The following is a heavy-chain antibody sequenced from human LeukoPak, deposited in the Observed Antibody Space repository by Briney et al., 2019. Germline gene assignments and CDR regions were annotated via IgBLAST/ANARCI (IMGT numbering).Heavy chain of an antibody. Sequence: GGSLRLSCAASGFTFSSYAMHWVRQAPGKGLEWVAVISYDGSNKYYADSVKSRFTISRDNSKNTLYLQMNSLRAEDTAVYYCARDRITMVRGVYYYYYGMDVWGQGTTVTVSS. D-gene: IGHD3-10*01. J-gene: IGHJ6*02. CDR1: GFTFSSYA. V-gene: IGHV3-30-3*01. CDR2: ISYDGSNK. CDR3: ARDRITMVRGVYYYYYGMDV.